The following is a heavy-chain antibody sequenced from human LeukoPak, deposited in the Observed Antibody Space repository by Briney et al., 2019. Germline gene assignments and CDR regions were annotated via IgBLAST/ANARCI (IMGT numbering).Heavy chain of an antibody. D-gene: IGHD5-18*01. CDR2: ISWNSGSI. CDR3: AKDRNTAMAPGYVMDV. V-gene: IGHV3-9*01. J-gene: IGHJ6*02. Sequence: GRSLRLSCAASGFTFDDYTMHWVRQAPGKGLEWVSGISWNSGSIGYADSVKGRFTISRDNAKISLYLQMNSLRPEDTALYYCAKDRNTAMAPGYVMDVWGQGTTVTVSS. CDR1: GFTFDDYT.